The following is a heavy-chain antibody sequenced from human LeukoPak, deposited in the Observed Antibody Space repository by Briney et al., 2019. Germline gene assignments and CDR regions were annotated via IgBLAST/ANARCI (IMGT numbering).Heavy chain of an antibody. D-gene: IGHD3-9*01. CDR1: GFTFSSYA. CDR2: ISGSGGST. J-gene: IGHJ6*02. Sequence: GGSLRLSCAASGFTFSSYAMSWVRQAPGKGLEWASAISGSGGSTYYADSVKGRFAISRDNSKNTLYLQMNSLRAEDTAVYYCAKVTLRYFDWLLKENGMDVWGQGTTVTVSS. V-gene: IGHV3-23*01. CDR3: AKVTLRYFDWLLKENGMDV.